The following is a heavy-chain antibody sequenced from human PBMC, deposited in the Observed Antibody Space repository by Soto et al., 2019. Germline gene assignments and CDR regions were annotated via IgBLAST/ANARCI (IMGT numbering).Heavy chain of an antibody. CDR2: IIPILGIA. Sequence: QVQLVQSGAEVKKPGSSVKVSCKASGGTFSSYTISWVRQAPGQGLEWMGRIIPILGIANYAQKFQGRVTITADKSTSTAYMELSSLRSEDTAVYYCARDPSLGGSGASSFDYWGQGTLVTVSS. J-gene: IGHJ4*02. CDR1: GGTFSSYT. CDR3: ARDPSLGGSGASSFDY. D-gene: IGHD3-10*01. V-gene: IGHV1-69*08.